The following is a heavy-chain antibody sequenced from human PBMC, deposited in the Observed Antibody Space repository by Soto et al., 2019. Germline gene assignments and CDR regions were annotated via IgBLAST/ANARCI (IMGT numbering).Heavy chain of an antibody. J-gene: IGHJ4*02. V-gene: IGHV4-59*08. CDR3: ARLDSSSYYHLAY. CDR2: IYYSGST. Sequence: SETLSLTCTVSGGSISSYYWSWIRQPPGKGLEWIGYIYYSGSTNYNPSLKSRVTISVDTSKNQFSLKLSSVTAADTAVYYCARLDSSSYYHLAYSGQGTLVTVSS. D-gene: IGHD6-13*01. CDR1: GGSISSYY.